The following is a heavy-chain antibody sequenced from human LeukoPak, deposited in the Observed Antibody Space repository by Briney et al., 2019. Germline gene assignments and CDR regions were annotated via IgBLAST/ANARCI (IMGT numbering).Heavy chain of an antibody. CDR2: ISAYNGDT. CDR1: GYTFTSYG. J-gene: IGHJ5*02. D-gene: IGHD3-22*01. V-gene: IGHV1-18*01. Sequence: ASVKVSCKASGYTFTSYGISWVRQAPGQGLEWMGWISAYNGDTNYAQKLQGRVTMTTDTSTSTAYMELRSLRSDDTAVYYCARLYISGYWFDPWGQGTLVTVSS. CDR3: ARLYISGYWFDP.